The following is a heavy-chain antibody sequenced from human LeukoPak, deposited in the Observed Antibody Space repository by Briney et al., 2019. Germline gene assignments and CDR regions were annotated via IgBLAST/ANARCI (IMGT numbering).Heavy chain of an antibody. CDR3: AKDDTAGYDFWSGPNYFDY. J-gene: IGHJ4*02. D-gene: IGHD3-3*01. V-gene: IGHV3-23*01. CDR2: ISGSGGST. CDR1: GFTFSTYA. Sequence: GGSLRLSCAASGFTFSTYAMSWVRQAPGKGLEWVSGISGSGGSTYYADSVKGRFTISRDNSKNTLYLQMNSLSAEDTAVYYCAKDDTAGYDFWSGPNYFDYWGQGTLVTVSS.